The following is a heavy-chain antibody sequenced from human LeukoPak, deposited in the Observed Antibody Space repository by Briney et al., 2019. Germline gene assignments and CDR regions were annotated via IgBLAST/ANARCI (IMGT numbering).Heavy chain of an antibody. CDR3: AKGVPAGSTYYYYAMDV. Sequence: PGRPLRLSCTASGFSFCVYSMHWVRQAPGRGLEWVSGITWNSGSIGYGDSVRGRFTISRDNAKNSLYLQMNSLRPEDTALYYCAKGVPAGSTYYYYAMDVWGQGTTVTVSS. D-gene: IGHD2-2*01. V-gene: IGHV3-9*01. CDR2: ITWNSGSI. J-gene: IGHJ6*02. CDR1: GFSFCVYS.